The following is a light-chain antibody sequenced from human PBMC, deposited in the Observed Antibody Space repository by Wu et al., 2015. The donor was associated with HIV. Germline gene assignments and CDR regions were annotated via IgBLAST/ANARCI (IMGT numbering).Light chain of an antibody. J-gene: IGKJ5*01. CDR3: QQYSSSPIT. Sequence: NVLTQSPGILPVSPGERVTLSCKASQSVGSNYLAWYQQRPGQAPRLVIHETSKRAADIPDRFSGTGSGTDFTLTISRLDPEDIAVYFCQQYSSSPITFGPGTRLEIK. V-gene: IGKV3-20*01. CDR1: QSVGSNY. CDR2: ETS.